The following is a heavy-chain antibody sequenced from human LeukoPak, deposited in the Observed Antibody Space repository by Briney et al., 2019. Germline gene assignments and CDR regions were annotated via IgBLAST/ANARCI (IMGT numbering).Heavy chain of an antibody. Sequence: GSLRLSCAASGFTFSDYYMSWIRQAPGKGLEWVSYISSSSSYIYYADSVKGRFTISRDNAKNSLYLQMNSLRAEDTAVYYCAREFYYGSGSYGFDYWGQGTLVTVSS. CDR2: ISSSSSYI. CDR1: GFTFSDYY. V-gene: IGHV3-11*06. CDR3: AREFYYGSGSYGFDY. J-gene: IGHJ4*02. D-gene: IGHD3-10*01.